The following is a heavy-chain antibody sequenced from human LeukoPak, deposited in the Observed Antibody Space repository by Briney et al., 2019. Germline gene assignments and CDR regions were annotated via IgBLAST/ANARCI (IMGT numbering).Heavy chain of an antibody. V-gene: IGHV3-23*01. CDR1: GFTFSSYA. Sequence: PGGSLRLSCAASGFTFSSYAMSWVRQAPGRGLEWVSTISGSGDSTYYADSVKGRFTISRDNSKNTLHLQMNSLRPEDTAVYYCPKGCATTSCYTSEYWGQGTLVTVSS. D-gene: IGHD2-2*02. CDR2: ISGSGDST. CDR3: PKGCATTSCYTSEY. J-gene: IGHJ4*02.